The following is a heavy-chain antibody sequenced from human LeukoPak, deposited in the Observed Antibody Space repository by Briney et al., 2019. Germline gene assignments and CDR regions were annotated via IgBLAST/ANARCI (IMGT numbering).Heavy chain of an antibody. J-gene: IGHJ6*03. D-gene: IGHD6-13*01. CDR1: GCTFTSYC. CDR3: ARDRGGSSSWYGYLHYYYHYMDV. Sequence: ASVKVSCKASGCTFTSYCISGVRQAPGRGRDWVGLISAYNGNTNYARKLQGRVTMTTDTSTSTAYMELRSLRSDDPAVYYCARDRGGSSSWYGYLHYYYHYMDVWGKGTTVTISS. CDR2: ISAYNGNT. V-gene: IGHV1-18*01.